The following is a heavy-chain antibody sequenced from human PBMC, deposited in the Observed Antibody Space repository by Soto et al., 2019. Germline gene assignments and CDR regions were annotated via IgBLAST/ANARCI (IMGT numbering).Heavy chain of an antibody. CDR2: LNQDGSEK. D-gene: IGHD1-26*01. CDR1: GFTFSSFA. J-gene: IGHJ4*02. CDR3: ARDKFTGTYYVKGVTYLFDY. Sequence: GGSLGLSRAASGFTFSSFAMSWVRRAPGKGLEWVANLNQDGSEKNCVDSVKGRFTISRDNAKNSVYLQLNSLRDEDTAVYYCARDKFTGTYYVKGVTYLFDYWGQGALVTVAS. V-gene: IGHV3-7*03.